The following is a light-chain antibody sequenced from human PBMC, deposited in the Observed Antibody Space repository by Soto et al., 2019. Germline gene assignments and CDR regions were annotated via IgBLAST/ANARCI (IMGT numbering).Light chain of an antibody. CDR3: QKYNSAPLT. Sequence: DIKMTQSPSSLSASVGDRVTVTCRASQGIDYNLAWYQQKAGKPPKLLIFAASTLHSGVPSRFSGSGSGTEFTLIISSLQPEDVATYFCQKYNSAPLTFGGGTKVDIK. CDR1: QGIDYN. V-gene: IGKV1-27*01. CDR2: AAS. J-gene: IGKJ4*01.